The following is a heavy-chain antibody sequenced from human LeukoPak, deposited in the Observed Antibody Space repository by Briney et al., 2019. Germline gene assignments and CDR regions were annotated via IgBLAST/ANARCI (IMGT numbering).Heavy chain of an antibody. CDR1: GGTFSSYA. Sequence: SVTVSCKASGGTFSSYAISWVRQAPGQGLEWMGGIIPIFGTANYAQKFQGRVTFTTDESTSTAYMELSSLRSEDTAVYYCASGRSSSYYYYYMDVWGKGTTVTVSS. CDR3: ASGRSSSYYYYYMDV. CDR2: IIPIFGTA. D-gene: IGHD6-6*01. J-gene: IGHJ6*03. V-gene: IGHV1-69*05.